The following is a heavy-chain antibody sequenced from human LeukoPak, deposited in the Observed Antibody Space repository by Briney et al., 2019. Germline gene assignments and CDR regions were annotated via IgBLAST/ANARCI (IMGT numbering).Heavy chain of an antibody. Sequence: PSETLSLTCTVSGGSISSYYWSWIRQPPGKGLEWIGYIYDSGSTNYDPSLKSRVTISVDTSKNQFSLKLSSVTAADTAVYYCARVGGTNYYYYGMDVWGQGTTVTVSS. CDR2: IYDSGST. CDR1: GGSISSYY. V-gene: IGHV4-59*01. CDR3: ARVGGTNYYYYGMDV. D-gene: IGHD1-1*01. J-gene: IGHJ6*02.